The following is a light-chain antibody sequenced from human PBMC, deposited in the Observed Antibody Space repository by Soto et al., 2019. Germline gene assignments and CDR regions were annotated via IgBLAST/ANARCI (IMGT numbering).Light chain of an antibody. V-gene: IGLV2-14*01. Sequence: QSVLTQPASVSGSPGQSITISCTGTSSDVGAYDYVSWYQQHPGKAPKLMIYDVSNRPSGVSSRFSGSKSGHTASLTISGLQAEDEADYYCSSYTTSSTLGVVFGGGTKVTVL. J-gene: IGLJ2*01. CDR1: SSDVGAYDY. CDR3: SSYTTSSTLGVV. CDR2: DVS.